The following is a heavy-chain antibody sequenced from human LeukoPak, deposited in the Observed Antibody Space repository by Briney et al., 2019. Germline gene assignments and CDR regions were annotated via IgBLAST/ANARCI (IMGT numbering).Heavy chain of an antibody. D-gene: IGHD2-15*01. CDR3: ARHDCGGGSCYGWFDH. V-gene: IGHV5-51*01. J-gene: IGHJ5*02. CDR1: GYSFTSYW. Sequence: GESLKISCKGSGYSFTSYWIGWVRQMPGKGLEWMGIIYPGDSDTTYSPSFQGQVSISADKSISTAYLQWSSLKASDTAMYYCARHDCGGGSCYGWFDHWGQGTLVTVSS. CDR2: IYPGDSDT.